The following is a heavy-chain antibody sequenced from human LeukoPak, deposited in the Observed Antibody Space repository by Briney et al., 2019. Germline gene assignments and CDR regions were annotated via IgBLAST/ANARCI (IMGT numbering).Heavy chain of an antibody. Sequence: GGSLRLSCSASGFTSSSYAMHWVRQAPGKGLEYVSAISSNGGSTYYADSVKGRFTISRDNSKNTLYLQMSSLRSDDTAVYYCARVRKEGIIAFDYWGQGTLVTVSS. V-gene: IGHV3-64D*06. CDR2: ISSNGGST. D-gene: IGHD6-13*01. J-gene: IGHJ4*02. CDR3: ARVRKEGIIAFDY. CDR1: GFTSSSYA.